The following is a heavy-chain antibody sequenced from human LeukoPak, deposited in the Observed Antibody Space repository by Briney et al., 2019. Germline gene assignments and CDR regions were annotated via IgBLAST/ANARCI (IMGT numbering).Heavy chain of an antibody. J-gene: IGHJ5*02. CDR1: GFTLSRYA. V-gene: IGHV3-30*04. CDR3: ADPLSKVAGTS. D-gene: IGHD6-19*01. Sequence: GGSLRLSCAVSGFTLSRYAMHWVRQAPGKLLEWVAVISYDGSNKYYADSVKSRFTISRDNSKNTLYLQMNSLRAEDTAVYYCADPLSKVAGTSWGQGTLVTVSS. CDR2: ISYDGSNK.